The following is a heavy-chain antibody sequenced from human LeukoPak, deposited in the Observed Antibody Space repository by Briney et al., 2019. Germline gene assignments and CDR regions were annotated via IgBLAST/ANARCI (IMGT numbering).Heavy chain of an antibody. CDR2: VNREGSET. Sequence: GGSLKLSCAASGFALSSHWMTWVRQVPGRGPEWVANVNREGSETYYLDSVKGRFTISKDNAKNSLYLQMNSLRAEDTALYHCARNNGMDVWGQGTTVIVSS. CDR3: ARNNGMDV. V-gene: IGHV3-7*03. J-gene: IGHJ6*02. CDR1: GFALSSHW.